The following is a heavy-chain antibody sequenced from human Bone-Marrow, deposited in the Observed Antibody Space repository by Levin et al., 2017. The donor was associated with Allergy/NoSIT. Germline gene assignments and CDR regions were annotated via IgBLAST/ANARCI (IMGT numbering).Heavy chain of an antibody. J-gene: IGHJ4*02. CDR2: IYPGDSDT. V-gene: IGHV5-51*01. Sequence: GESLKISCKAVGYSFSNYWIGWVRQLPGKDLEWLGIIYPGDSDTRYSPFLEGRVTISADKSLRTAYLQWNSLETSDTATYYCARQQPSWFSDYWGQGTQLTVAS. CDR1: GYSFSNYW. D-gene: IGHD3-22*01. CDR3: ARQQPSWFSDY.